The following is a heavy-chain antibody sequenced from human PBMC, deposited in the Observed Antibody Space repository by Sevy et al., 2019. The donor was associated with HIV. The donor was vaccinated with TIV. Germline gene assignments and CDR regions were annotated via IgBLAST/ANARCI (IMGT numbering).Heavy chain of an antibody. J-gene: IGHJ4*02. D-gene: IGHD3-22*01. V-gene: IGHV1-24*01. CDR3: ATTKDYYESSGYPFDY. CDR2: FDPEDDEK. Sequence: ASVKVSCKVSKYTLTEWAIHWVRQAPGKGLEWVATFDPEDDEKIYARKFQGRVTLTEDRSTDPAYMELSSLRSDDTSVYYCATTKDYYESSGYPFDYWGQGTLVTVSS. CDR1: KYTLTEWA.